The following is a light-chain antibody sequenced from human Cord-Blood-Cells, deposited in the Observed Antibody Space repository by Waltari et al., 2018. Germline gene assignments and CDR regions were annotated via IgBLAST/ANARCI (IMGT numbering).Light chain of an antibody. V-gene: IGKV2-40*01. CDR2: TLS. CDR1: QSLLDSDDGNTY. Sequence: VMTQTSLSLPVTPGEPASLSRRSTQSLLDSDDGNTYLDWYLQQPGQSPHLLLYTLSYRASRVPDRFSGSGSGTDFTLKISRVEAEDVGVYYCMQRIEFPLTVGGGTKVEIK. J-gene: IGKJ4*01. CDR3: MQRIEFPLT.